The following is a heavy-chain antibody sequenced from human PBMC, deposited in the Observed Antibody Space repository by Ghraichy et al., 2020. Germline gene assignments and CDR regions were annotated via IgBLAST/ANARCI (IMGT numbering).Heavy chain of an antibody. CDR3: RIAAAGD. V-gene: IGHV3-48*04. J-gene: IGHJ4*02. CDR1: GFTFSKYP. Sequence: GGSLRLSCAASGFTFSKYPMNWVRQAPGKGLEWVSYISSSSSTIYYADSVKGRFTISRDNAKNSLYLQMNSLRAEDTAVYYCRIAAAGDWGQGTLVTVSS. D-gene: IGHD6-13*01. CDR2: ISSSSSTI.